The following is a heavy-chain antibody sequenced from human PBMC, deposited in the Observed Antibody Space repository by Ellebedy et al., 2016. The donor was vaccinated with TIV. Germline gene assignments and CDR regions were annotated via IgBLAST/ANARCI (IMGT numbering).Heavy chain of an antibody. CDR1: GFTFSNCA. D-gene: IGHD3-16*01. V-gene: IGHV3-23*01. Sequence: PGGSLRLSCAVSGFTFSNCAMSWVRQAPGKGLEWVSAISGSGRSTFYADSVKGRFTISRDNSKNTLYLQMNSLRAEDTAVYYCAKAPYDYVWGSYSQIDYWGQGTLVTVSS. CDR2: ISGSGRST. J-gene: IGHJ4*02. CDR3: AKAPYDYVWGSYSQIDY.